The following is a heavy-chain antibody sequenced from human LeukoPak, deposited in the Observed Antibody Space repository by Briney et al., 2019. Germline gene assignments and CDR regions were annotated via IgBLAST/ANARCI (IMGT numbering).Heavy chain of an antibody. CDR2: INPNSGGT. D-gene: IGHD3-10*01. V-gene: IGHV1-2*02. J-gene: IGHJ6*02. Sequence: ASVKVSCKASGYTFTGYYMHWVRQAPGQGLEWMGWINPNSGGTNYAQKFQGRVTMTRDTSISTAYMELSRLRSDDTAVYYCARLNGSDDYYYYGMDVWRQGTTVTVSS. CDR3: ARLNGSDDYYYYGMDV. CDR1: GYTFTGYY.